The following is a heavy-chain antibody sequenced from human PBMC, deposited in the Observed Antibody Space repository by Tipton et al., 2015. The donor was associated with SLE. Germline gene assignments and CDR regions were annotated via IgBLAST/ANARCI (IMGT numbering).Heavy chain of an antibody. Sequence: TLSLTCTVSGGSISSYYWSWIRQPPGKGLEWIGYIYYSGSTNYNPSLKSRVTISVDTSKNQFPLKLSSVTAADTAVYYCARDLGRLYFDYWGQGTLVTVSS. D-gene: IGHD3-16*01. CDR1: GGSISSYY. CDR3: ARDLGRLYFDY. J-gene: IGHJ4*02. V-gene: IGHV4-59*01. CDR2: IYYSGST.